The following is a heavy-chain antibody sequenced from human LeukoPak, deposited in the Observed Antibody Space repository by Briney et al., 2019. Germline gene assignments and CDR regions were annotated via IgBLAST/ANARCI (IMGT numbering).Heavy chain of an antibody. Sequence: GESLKISCKGSGYSFTSYWIGWVRQKPGKGLEWMGIIFPGDSDTRYSPSFQGQVTISADKSISTAYLQWSSLKASDTAMYYCARYCSGGSCHFNWFDPWGQGTLVTVSS. V-gene: IGHV5-51*01. D-gene: IGHD2-15*01. CDR3: ARYCSGGSCHFNWFDP. CDR1: GYSFTSYW. J-gene: IGHJ5*02. CDR2: IFPGDSDT.